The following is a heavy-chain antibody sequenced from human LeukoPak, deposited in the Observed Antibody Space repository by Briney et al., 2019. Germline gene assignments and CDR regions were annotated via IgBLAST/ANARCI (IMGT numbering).Heavy chain of an antibody. CDR3: ARQKYYYDSSGSSLDY. V-gene: IGHV4-39*01. CDR1: GGSISSSSYY. J-gene: IGHJ4*02. Sequence: PSETLSLTCTVSGGSISSSSYYWGWIRQPPGKGLEWIGSIYYSGSTYYNPSLKSRVTISVGTSKNQFSLKLSSVTAADTAVYYCARQKYYYDSSGSSLDYWGQGTLVTVSS. CDR2: IYYSGST. D-gene: IGHD3-22*01.